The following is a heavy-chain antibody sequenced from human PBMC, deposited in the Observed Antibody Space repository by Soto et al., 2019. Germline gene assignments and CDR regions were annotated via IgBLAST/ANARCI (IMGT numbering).Heavy chain of an antibody. CDR2: IYYSGST. J-gene: IGHJ4*02. V-gene: IGHV4-39*01. Sequence: SETLSLTCTVSGGSISSSSYYWGWIRQPPGKGLEWIGSIYYSGSTYYNPSLKSRVTISVDTSKNQFSLKLSSVTAADTVVYYCARVVPFGELLPFDYWGQGTLVTVSS. CDR1: GGSISSSSYY. D-gene: IGHD3-10*01. CDR3: ARVVPFGELLPFDY.